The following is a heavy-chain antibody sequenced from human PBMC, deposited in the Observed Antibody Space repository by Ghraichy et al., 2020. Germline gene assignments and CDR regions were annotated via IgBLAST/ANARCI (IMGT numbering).Heavy chain of an antibody. CDR1: GYTFTSYG. V-gene: IGHV1-18*04. CDR3: ARMGEYSSSYHY. CDR2: INPNDANT. D-gene: IGHD6-6*01. Sequence: VKVSCKASGYTFTSYGINWVRQAPGQGLEWMGWINPNDANTDYAQKLQGRVTLTTDTSTNTAYMDLRSLRSDDTAVYYCARMGEYSSSYHYWGQGTLVTVSS. J-gene: IGHJ4*02.